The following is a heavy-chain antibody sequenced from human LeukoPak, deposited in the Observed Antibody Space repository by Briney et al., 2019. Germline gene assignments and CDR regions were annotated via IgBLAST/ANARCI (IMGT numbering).Heavy chain of an antibody. J-gene: IGHJ4*02. Sequence: GGSLRLSCAASGFTFSTYALHWVRQAPGKGLEWVAAINSRGDNTFYTDSVRGRFAISRDNSKSTLFLQMNSLRVEDTAVYYCAKRYGDSQLTYHLDSWGQGTLVTVSS. CDR3: AKRYGDSQLTYHLDS. CDR1: GFTFSTYA. V-gene: IGHV3-23*01. CDR2: INSRGDNT. D-gene: IGHD4-17*01.